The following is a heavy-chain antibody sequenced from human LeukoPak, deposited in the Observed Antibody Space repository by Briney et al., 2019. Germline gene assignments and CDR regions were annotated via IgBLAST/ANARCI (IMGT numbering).Heavy chain of an antibody. V-gene: IGHV4-31*03. CDR2: IYYSGST. CDR1: GGSISSGGYY. D-gene: IGHD6-13*01. J-gene: IGHJ5*02. CDR3: ARTTSIAAAGTELRFDP. Sequence: PSETLSLTCTVSGGSISSGGYYWSWIRQHPGKGLEWIGYIYYSGSTYYNPSLKSRVTISVDTSKNQFSLKLSSVTAADTAVYYCARTTSIAAAGTELRFDPWGQGTLVTVSS.